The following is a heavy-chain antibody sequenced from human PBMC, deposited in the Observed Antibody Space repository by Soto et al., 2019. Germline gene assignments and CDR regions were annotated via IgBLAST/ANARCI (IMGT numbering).Heavy chain of an antibody. V-gene: IGHV3-23*01. CDR2: ISAGGDST. J-gene: IGHJ6*02. CDR3: ASCRFGYYSGLDV. Sequence: GGSLRLSCAASGFTFSSYAMGWVRQAPGKGLEWVSVISAGGDSTFHSDSVKDRFTVSRNNFKNTLYLQVNSLRADDTAVYSCASCRFGYYSGLDVWGQGTTVTVSS. D-gene: IGHD3-10*01. CDR1: GFTFSSYA.